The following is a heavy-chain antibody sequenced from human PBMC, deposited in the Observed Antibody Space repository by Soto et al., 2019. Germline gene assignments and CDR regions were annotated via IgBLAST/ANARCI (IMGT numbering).Heavy chain of an antibody. Sequence: PGVSLRLSFVASGFSLSDYSVNWVRQAPGKGLEWVSFISSDSRTIYYADSVGGRFTVSRDNARNSVSLQMDSLRDEDAAVYYCARIKLVEWFFINVDVYDMDVWGQGTPVTVSS. D-gene: IGHD3-3*01. J-gene: IGHJ6*02. V-gene: IGHV3-48*02. CDR2: ISSDSRTI. CDR3: ARIKLVEWFFINVDVYDMDV. CDR1: GFSLSDYS.